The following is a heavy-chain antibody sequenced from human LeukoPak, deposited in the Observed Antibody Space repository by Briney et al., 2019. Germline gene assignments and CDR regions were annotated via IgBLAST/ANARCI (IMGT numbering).Heavy chain of an antibody. CDR3: ARDAPITGTSYDYYAMDV. CDR1: GDSVSSNSAD. CDR2: TYYRSTWDH. J-gene: IGHJ6*02. Sequence: SQTLSLACAISGDSVSSNSADWNWIRQSPSRGLEWLGRTYYRSTWDHDYAISVKHRITINPHTSTNQFSLHLRSVTPEDTAVYYCARDAPITGTSYDYYAMDVWGQGTTVTVSS. V-gene: IGHV6-1*01. D-gene: IGHD1-7*01.